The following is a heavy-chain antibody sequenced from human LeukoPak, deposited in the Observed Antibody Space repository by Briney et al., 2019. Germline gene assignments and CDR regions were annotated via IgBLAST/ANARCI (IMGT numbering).Heavy chain of an antibody. J-gene: IGHJ4*02. Sequence: SETLSLTCTVSGGSISSSSYYWGWIRQPPGKGLEWIGSIYYSGSTYYNPSLKSRVTISVDTSKNQFSLKLSSVTAADTAAYYCARHLPEVEPIVVVPAAVDYWGQGTLVTVSS. V-gene: IGHV4-39*01. D-gene: IGHD2-2*01. CDR3: ARHLPEVEPIVVVPAAVDY. CDR2: IYYSGST. CDR1: GGSISSSSYY.